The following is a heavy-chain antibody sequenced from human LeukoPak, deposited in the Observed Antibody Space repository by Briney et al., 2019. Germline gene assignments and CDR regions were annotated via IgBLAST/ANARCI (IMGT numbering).Heavy chain of an antibody. Sequence: PSETLSLTCTVSGGSISSCYWSWIRQPAGRGLEWIGRIYSSGNTNYNPSLESRVTMSVDTSKNQFSLKLSSVTAADTAVYYCARDTVKGDPVHYWGLGTLVTVSS. CDR3: ARDTVKGDPVHY. CDR1: GGSISSCY. V-gene: IGHV4-4*07. D-gene: IGHD4-17*01. CDR2: IYSSGNT. J-gene: IGHJ4*02.